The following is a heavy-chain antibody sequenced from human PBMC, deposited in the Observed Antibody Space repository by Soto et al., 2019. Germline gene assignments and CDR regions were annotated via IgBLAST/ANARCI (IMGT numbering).Heavy chain of an antibody. V-gene: IGHV3-30*03. CDR2: LSYDGADK. J-gene: IGHJ4*02. Sequence: QVHLVESGGGVVQPGKSLRLSCAASGFTFNSFAMHWVRQAPGRGLEWLAVLSYDGADKDYADSVKGRFTISRDNSINTLFLQINSLTAEDTAIYYCAYGGAKYCRGGSCYVPFDYWGQGTLVRVSP. CDR1: GFTFNSFA. CDR3: AYGGAKYCRGGSCYVPFDY. D-gene: IGHD2-15*01.